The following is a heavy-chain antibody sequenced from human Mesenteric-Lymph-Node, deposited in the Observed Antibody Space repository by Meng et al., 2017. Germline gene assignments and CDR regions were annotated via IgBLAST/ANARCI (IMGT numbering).Heavy chain of an antibody. CDR1: GFTFASHA. D-gene: IGHD2-15*01. J-gene: IGHJ4*02. Sequence: GESLKISCAASGFTFASHAMSWVRQAPGKGLVWVSRINSDGSSTSYADSVKGRFTISRDNAKNTLYLQMNSLRAEDTAVYYCARGGMIPPKLCSGGSCYSFGYWGQGTLVTVSS. V-gene: IGHV3-74*01. CDR3: ARGGMIPPKLCSGGSCYSFGY. CDR2: INSDGSST.